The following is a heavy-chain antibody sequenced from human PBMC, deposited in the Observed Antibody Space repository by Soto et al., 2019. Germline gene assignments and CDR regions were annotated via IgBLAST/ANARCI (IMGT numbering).Heavy chain of an antibody. D-gene: IGHD6-13*01. J-gene: IGHJ6*02. CDR2: IYYSGST. CDR1: GDSVSSDGHY. V-gene: IGHV4-61*08. Sequence: SETLSLTCSASGDSVSSDGHYWSWIRQPPGKGLDWIGYIYYSGSTNYNPSLKSRVTISKDTSKNQFSLKLSSVTAADTALYYCASSGRDLGSSSPKGKNYYSYYGMDVWGQGTTVTVSS. CDR3: ASSGRDLGSSSPKGKNYYSYYGMDV.